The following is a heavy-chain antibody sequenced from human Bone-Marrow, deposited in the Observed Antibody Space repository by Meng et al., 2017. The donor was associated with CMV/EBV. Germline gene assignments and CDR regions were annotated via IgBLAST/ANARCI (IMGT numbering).Heavy chain of an antibody. CDR2: IYSGGST. CDR3: ARDLGSGTLDY. J-gene: IGHJ4*02. Sequence: LSCAASGFPFDIYTMNWVRQAPGKGLEWVSVIYSGGSTYYADSVKGRFTISRDNSKNTLYLQMNSLRAEDTAVYYCARDLGSGTLDYWGQGTLVTVSS. D-gene: IGHD3-10*01. V-gene: IGHV3-53*01. CDR1: GFPFDIYT.